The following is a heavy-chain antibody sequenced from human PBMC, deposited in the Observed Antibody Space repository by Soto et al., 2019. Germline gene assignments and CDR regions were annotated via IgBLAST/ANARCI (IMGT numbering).Heavy chain of an antibody. D-gene: IGHD3-9*01. CDR1: GYTFTGYY. V-gene: IGHV1-18*04. J-gene: IGHJ4*02. Sequence: ASVKVSCKASGYTFTGYYMHWVRQAPGQGLEWMGWISGYNGNTNYAQNLQGRVTMTTDTSTNTAYMELRSLRSDDTAVYYCARERRRPYYDILTGHYPFDYWGQGTLVTVSS. CDR3: ARERRRPYYDILTGHYPFDY. CDR2: ISGYNGNT.